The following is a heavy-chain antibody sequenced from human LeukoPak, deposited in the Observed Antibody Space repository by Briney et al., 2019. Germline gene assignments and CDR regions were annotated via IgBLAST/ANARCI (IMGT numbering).Heavy chain of an antibody. CDR2: IYYSGST. CDR1: GGSISSYY. D-gene: IGHD6-13*01. J-gene: IGHJ3*02. Sequence: PSETLSLTCTVSGGSISSYYWSWIRQPPGKGLEWIGYIYYSGSTNYNPSLKSRVTISVDTSKNQFSLKLSSVTAADTAVYYCARVLYSSSGDAFDIWGQGTMVTVSS. CDR3: ARVLYSSSGDAFDI. V-gene: IGHV4-59*08.